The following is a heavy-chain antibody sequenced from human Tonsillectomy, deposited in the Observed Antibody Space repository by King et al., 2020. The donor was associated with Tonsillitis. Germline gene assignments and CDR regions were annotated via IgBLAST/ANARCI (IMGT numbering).Heavy chain of an antibody. CDR2: IKSKTDGGTT. Sequence: VQLVESGGGLVKPGGSLRLSCAASGFTFNNDWMSWVRQAPGKGLEWVGRIKSKTDGGTTDYAVPVKGRFTDTRDDSKNTLYLQMNSLKTEDTAVYFCTTGIAAAGIFDYWGQGTLVTVSS. D-gene: IGHD6-13*01. J-gene: IGHJ4*02. CDR1: GFTFNNDW. CDR3: TTGIAAAGIFDY. V-gene: IGHV3-15*01.